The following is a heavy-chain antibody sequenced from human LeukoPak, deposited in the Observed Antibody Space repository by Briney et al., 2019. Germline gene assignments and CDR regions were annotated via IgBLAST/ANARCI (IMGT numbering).Heavy chain of an antibody. CDR3: ASTLNPYSSSWYRGYYFDY. CDR2: VGPSGANT. Sequence: PGGSLRLSCVASGFSFNIHGMNWVRQAPGKGLEWVSGVGPSGANTYYADSVKGRFTISRDNSKNTVYLQMNSLRAEDTAVYYCASTLNPYSSSWYRGYYFDYWGQGTLVTVSS. D-gene: IGHD6-13*01. CDR1: GFSFNIHG. V-gene: IGHV3-23*01. J-gene: IGHJ4*02.